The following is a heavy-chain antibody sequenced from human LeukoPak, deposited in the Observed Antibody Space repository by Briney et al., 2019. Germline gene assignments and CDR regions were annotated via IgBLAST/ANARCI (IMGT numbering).Heavy chain of an antibody. Sequence: SETLSLTCTVSGDSITGGSFYWGWIRHSPGKGLEWIGSIYYSGNIYNNPSLKSRVTVSIDTSQNRFSLKLKSVTAADTAVYYCARGLTGGWAAVFDHWGQGTLVTVSS. CDR1: GDSITGGSFY. CDR2: IYYSGNI. V-gene: IGHV4-39*07. D-gene: IGHD1-26*01. J-gene: IGHJ4*02. CDR3: ARGLTGGWAAVFDH.